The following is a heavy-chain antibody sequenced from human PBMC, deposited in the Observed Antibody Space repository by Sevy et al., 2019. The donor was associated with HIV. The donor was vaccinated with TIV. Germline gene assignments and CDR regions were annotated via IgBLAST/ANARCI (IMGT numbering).Heavy chain of an antibody. CDR1: GFTFSSYA. D-gene: IGHD3-10*01. J-gene: IGHJ4*02. CDR3: ARGDRFSVDY. CDR2: ISYDGSNK. Sequence: GGSLRLSCAASGFTFSSYAMHWVRQAPGKGLEWVAVISYDGSNKYYADSVKGRFTISRDNSKNTLYLQMNSLRAEDTAVYYCARGDRFSVDYWGQGTLVIVSS. V-gene: IGHV3-30-3*01.